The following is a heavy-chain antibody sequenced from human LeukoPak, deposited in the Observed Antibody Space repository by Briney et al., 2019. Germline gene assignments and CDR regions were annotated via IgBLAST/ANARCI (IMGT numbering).Heavy chain of an antibody. CDR1: GFTFSNAW. Sequence: GGSLRLSCAASGFTFSNAWMSWVRQAPGKGLEWVGRIKSKTDGGTTDYAAPVKDGFTISRDDSKNTLYLQMNSLKTEDTAVYYCTTTDYDFWSGPFDYWGQGTLVTVSS. CDR2: IKSKTDGGTT. J-gene: IGHJ4*02. D-gene: IGHD3-3*01. CDR3: TTTDYDFWSGPFDY. V-gene: IGHV3-15*01.